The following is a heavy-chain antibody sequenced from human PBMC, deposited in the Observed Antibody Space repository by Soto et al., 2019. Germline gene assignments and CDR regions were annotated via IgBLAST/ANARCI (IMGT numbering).Heavy chain of an antibody. CDR2: IYYSGST. Sequence: SETLSLTCTVSGGSISSGGYYWSWIRQHPGKDLEWIGYIYYSGSTYYNPSLKSRVTISVDTSKNQFSLKLSSVTAADTAVYYCARGASYLPESSGPDAFDIWGQGTMVTVSS. CDR1: GGSISSGGYY. CDR3: ARGASYLPESSGPDAFDI. D-gene: IGHD3-22*01. V-gene: IGHV4-31*03. J-gene: IGHJ3*02.